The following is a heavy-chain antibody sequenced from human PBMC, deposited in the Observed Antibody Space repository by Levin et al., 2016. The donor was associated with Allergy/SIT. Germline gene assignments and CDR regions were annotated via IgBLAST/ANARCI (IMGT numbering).Heavy chain of an antibody. Sequence: VRQAPGKGLEWVAVISYDGSNKYYAESGKGRFTVSRDTSQSTLFLQMNSLTAADTAVYFCARQMEGSKGASAGEFDYWGQGTLVTVSS. CDR2: ISYDGSNK. D-gene: IGHD3-10*01. CDR3: ARQMEGSKGASAGEFDY. V-gene: IGHV3-30*04. J-gene: IGHJ4*02.